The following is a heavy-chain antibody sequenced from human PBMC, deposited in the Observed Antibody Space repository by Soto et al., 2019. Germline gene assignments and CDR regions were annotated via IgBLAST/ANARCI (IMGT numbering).Heavy chain of an antibody. J-gene: IGHJ6*03. CDR2: ISAYNGNT. CDR1: GYTFTSYG. Sequence: ASVKVSCKASGYTFTSYGISWVRQAPGQGLEWMGWISAYNGNTNYAQKLQGRVTMTTDTSTSTAYMELRSLRSDDTAVYYCARVVDRITIFGVVTPYYYYMDVWGKGTTVTVSS. D-gene: IGHD3-3*01. CDR3: ARVVDRITIFGVVTPYYYYMDV. V-gene: IGHV1-18*01.